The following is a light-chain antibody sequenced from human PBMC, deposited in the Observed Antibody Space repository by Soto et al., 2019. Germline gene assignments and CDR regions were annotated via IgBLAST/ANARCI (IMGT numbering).Light chain of an antibody. CDR1: QSISSTY. V-gene: IGKV3-20*01. J-gene: IGKJ1*01. Sequence: EVVLTQSPGTLSLSPGERATLSCRASQSISSTYLGWYQQKPGQAPRLLIYGISSRAIGIPDRFSGSGSGTDLTLTISRLEPEDFAVYYCQQYDRSPWTFGQGTKVEIK. CDR2: GIS. CDR3: QQYDRSPWT.